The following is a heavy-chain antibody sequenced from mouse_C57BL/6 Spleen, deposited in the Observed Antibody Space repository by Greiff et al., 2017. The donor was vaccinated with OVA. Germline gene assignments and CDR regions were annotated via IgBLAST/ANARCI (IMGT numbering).Heavy chain of an antibody. CDR2: IDPSESYT. D-gene: IGHD4-1*01. CDR1: GYTFTSYW. J-gene: IGHJ2*01. CDR3: ARGTGTPYYFDY. Sequence: QVQLQQPGAELVKPGASVKLSCKASGYTFTSYWMQWVKQRPGQGLEWIGEIDPSESYTNYNQKFKGKATLTVDTSSSTAYMQLSSLTSEDSAVYYCARGTGTPYYFDYWGQCTTLTVSS. V-gene: IGHV1-50*01.